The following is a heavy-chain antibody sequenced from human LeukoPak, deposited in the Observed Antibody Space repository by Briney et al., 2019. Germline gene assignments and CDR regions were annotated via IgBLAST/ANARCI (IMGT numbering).Heavy chain of an antibody. V-gene: IGHV4-30-4*01. CDR3: ARETNFGSGSLDY. CDR2: IYDNGNT. D-gene: IGHD3-10*01. Sequence: SETLSLTCTGSGGSINSGGYDWTWIRQPPGKGLEWIGYIYDNGNTYYNPSLESRLTISVDTSKNQFSLELNSVTAADTAVYYCARETNFGSGSLDYWGQGTLVTVSS. CDR1: GGSINSGGYD. J-gene: IGHJ4*02.